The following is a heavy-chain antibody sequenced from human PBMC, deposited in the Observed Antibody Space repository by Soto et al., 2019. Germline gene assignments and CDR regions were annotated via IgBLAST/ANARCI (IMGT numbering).Heavy chain of an antibody. CDR3: AKDRPTTSSSKMDV. CDR1: GFTFSSYY. CDR2: IFRGGST. Sequence: PGGSLRLSCAASGFTFSSYYMSWVRQAPGKGLEWVSVIFRGGSTYYADSVKGRFTISRDNSKDTLYLQMNSLRADDTAVYYCAKDRPTTSSSKMDVWGKGTTVTAPQ. J-gene: IGHJ6*04. V-gene: IGHV3-66*01. D-gene: IGHD6-6*01.